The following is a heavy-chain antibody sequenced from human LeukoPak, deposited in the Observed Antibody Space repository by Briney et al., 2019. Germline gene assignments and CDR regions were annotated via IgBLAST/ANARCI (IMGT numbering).Heavy chain of an antibody. CDR1: GFTLSTNA. V-gene: IGHV3-23*01. D-gene: IGHD1-26*01. CDR2: ISGSGAST. J-gene: IGHJ4*02. CDR3: AKDVGKWESLHFFDY. Sequence: PGGSLRLSCLTSGFTLSTNAMSWVRQAPGKGLEWISGISGSGASTYYADSVKGRFTISRDDSRNTLCLQMNSLRGDDTAVYYCAKDVGKWESLHFFDYWGQGTLVTVSS.